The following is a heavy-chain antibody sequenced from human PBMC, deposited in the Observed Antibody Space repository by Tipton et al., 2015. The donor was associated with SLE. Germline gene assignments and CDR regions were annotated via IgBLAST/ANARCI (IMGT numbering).Heavy chain of an antibody. CDR3: ARGGGANWFDP. CDR2: VYHTGNS. J-gene: IGHJ5*02. D-gene: IGHD4-23*01. CDR1: GGSITGYY. V-gene: IGHV4-59*08. Sequence: TLSLTCTVSGGSITGYYWSWIRQPPGKGLEWIGNVYHTGNSYYNPSLESRVTIFADPSKNQFSLKLRSVTAADTAVYYCARGGGANWFDPWGQGTLVTVSS.